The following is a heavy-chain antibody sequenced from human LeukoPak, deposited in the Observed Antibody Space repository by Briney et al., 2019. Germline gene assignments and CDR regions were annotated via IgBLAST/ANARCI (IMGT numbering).Heavy chain of an antibody. CDR2: IWYDGSNK. V-gene: IGHV3-33*01. CDR1: GFTFSSYG. D-gene: IGHD3-10*01. CDR3: AREAIRGVIKE. J-gene: IGHJ4*02. Sequence: PGGSLRLSCAASGFTFSSYGMHWVRQAPGKGLEWVAVIWYDGSNKYYADSVKGRFTISRDNSKNTLYLQMNSLRAEDTAVYYCAREAIRGVIKEWGQGTLVTVSS.